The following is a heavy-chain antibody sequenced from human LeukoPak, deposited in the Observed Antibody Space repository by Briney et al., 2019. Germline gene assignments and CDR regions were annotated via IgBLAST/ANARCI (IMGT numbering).Heavy chain of an antibody. CDR1: GFTFSSYS. V-gene: IGHV3-48*01. J-gene: IGHJ5*02. CDR2: ISSSISTI. CDR3: ARGRLYYYGSGMSA. Sequence: GGSLRLSCAASGFTFSSYSMNWVRQAPGKGLEWVSYISSSISTIYYADSVKGRFTISTDNAKNSLYLQMKSLRAEDTAVYDCARGRLYYYGSGMSAWGQGTLVTVSS. D-gene: IGHD3-10*01.